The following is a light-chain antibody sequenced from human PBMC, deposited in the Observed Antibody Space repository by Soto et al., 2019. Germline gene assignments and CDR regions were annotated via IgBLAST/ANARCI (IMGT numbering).Light chain of an antibody. CDR2: GAS. J-gene: IGKJ2*01. CDR3: QQYNNWPGT. V-gene: IGKV3-15*01. Sequence: ELVMTQSPATLSVSPGERATLSCRASQSVSSNLAWYQQKPGQAPRLLIYGASTRATGIPARFSGSGSGTEFTLTISSLQSEDFAVYYCQQYNNWPGTFGQGTK. CDR1: QSVSSN.